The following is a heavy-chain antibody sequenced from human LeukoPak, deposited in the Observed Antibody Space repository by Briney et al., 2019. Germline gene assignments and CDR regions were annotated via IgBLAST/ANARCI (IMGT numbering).Heavy chain of an antibody. CDR2: IYHSGST. Sequence: PSQTLSLTCAVSGASISSSNWWTWVRQPPGKGLEWIGEIYHSGSTNYNPSLKSRVTISIDKSKNQFSLKLSSVTAADTAVYYCARVTFPYSSSSYSFDYWGQGTLVTVSS. CDR3: ARVTFPYSSSSYSFDY. J-gene: IGHJ4*02. CDR1: GASISSSNW. D-gene: IGHD6-13*01. V-gene: IGHV4-4*02.